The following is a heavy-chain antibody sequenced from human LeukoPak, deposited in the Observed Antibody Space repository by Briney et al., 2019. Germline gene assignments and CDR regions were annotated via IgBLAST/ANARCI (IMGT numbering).Heavy chain of an antibody. V-gene: IGHV4-4*07. J-gene: IGHJ3*02. CDR1: GGSISSYY. D-gene: IGHD3-22*01. CDR2: IQTSGST. CDR3: AGDGNYYDSSGYLHDAFDI. Sequence: SETLSLTCTVSGGSISSYYWSWIRQPAGKGLEWIGRIQTSGSTRCNPSLKSRITMSVDTSQKQISLKLTSVTAADTAVYYCAGDGNYYDSSGYLHDAFDIWGQGTMVTVSS.